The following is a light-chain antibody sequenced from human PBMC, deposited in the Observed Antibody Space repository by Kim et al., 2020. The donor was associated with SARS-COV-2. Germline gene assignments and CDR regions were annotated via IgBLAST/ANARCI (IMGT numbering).Light chain of an antibody. J-gene: IGKJ4*02. CDR3: KQFESLSPLT. V-gene: IGKV1-5*03. Sequence: DIQMTQSPSTLSASVGVRVTITCRASQSISSWLAWYQQKPGKTPKLLIYKASNLESGVPSRFSGSGSGTEFTLTISSLQPDDSATYYCKQFESLSPLTFGGGTKVDIK. CDR1: QSISSW. CDR2: KAS.